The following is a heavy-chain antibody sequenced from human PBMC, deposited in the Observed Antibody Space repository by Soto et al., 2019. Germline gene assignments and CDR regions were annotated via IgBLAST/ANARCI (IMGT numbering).Heavy chain of an antibody. CDR2: IYYSGST. CDR1: GGSISSGDYY. D-gene: IGHD5-12*01. Sequence: KPSETLSLTCTVSGGSISSGDYYWSWIRQPPGKGLEWIGYIYYSGSTYYNPSLKSRVTISVDTSKNQFSLKLSSVTAADTAVYYCAREVATIIGTTVVTQYYFDYWGQGTLVTVSS. CDR3: AREVATIIGTTVVTQYYFDY. J-gene: IGHJ4*02. V-gene: IGHV4-30-4*01.